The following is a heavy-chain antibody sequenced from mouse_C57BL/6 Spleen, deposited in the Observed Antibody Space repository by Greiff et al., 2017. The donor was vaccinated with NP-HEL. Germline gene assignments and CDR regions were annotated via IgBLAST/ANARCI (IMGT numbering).Heavy chain of an antibody. CDR3: TRYSPGDWYFDV. Sequence: QVHVKQSGAELVRPGASVTLSCKASGYTFTDYEMHWVKQTPVHGLEWIGAIDPETGGTAYNQKFKGKAILTADKSYSTAYMELRSLTSEDSAVYYCTRYSPGDWYFDVWGTGTTVTVSS. CDR2: IDPETGGT. V-gene: IGHV1-15*01. CDR1: GYTFTDYE. J-gene: IGHJ1*03. D-gene: IGHD3-1*01.